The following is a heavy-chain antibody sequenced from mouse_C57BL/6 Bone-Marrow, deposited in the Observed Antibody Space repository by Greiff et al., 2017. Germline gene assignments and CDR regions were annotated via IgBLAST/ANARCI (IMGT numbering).Heavy chain of an antibody. V-gene: IGHV1-18*01. CDR2: INPNNGGT. Sequence: SGPELVKPGASVKIPCKASGYTFTDYNMDWVKQSHGKSLEWIGDINPNNGGTIYNQKFKGKATLTVDKSSSTAYMELRSLTSEDTAVYYCARGDGNPYAMDYCGQGTSVTVSS. J-gene: IGHJ4*01. CDR3: ARGDGNPYAMDY. CDR1: GYTFTDYN. D-gene: IGHD2-1*01.